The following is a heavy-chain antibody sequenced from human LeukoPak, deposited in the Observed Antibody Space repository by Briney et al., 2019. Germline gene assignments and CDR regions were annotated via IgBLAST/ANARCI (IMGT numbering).Heavy chain of an antibody. CDR2: VNHSGYT. Sequence: SETLSLTCDVSGVSFSTYYWSCIRQSPEKGLEWIGEVNHSGYTNYNPSLKGRVTISVDPSKNQFSLKLSSVTAADRAVYYSARQLYGSDYWGQGTLVTVSS. CDR3: ARQLYGSDY. J-gene: IGHJ4*02. CDR1: GVSFSTYY. V-gene: IGHV4-34*01. D-gene: IGHD4-17*01.